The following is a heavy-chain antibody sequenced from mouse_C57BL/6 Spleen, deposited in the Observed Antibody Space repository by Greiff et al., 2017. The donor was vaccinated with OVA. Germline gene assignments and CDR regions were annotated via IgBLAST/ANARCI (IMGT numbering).Heavy chain of an antibody. CDR3: ARQDGYYYGSSYWYFDV. V-gene: IGHV5-6*01. Sequence: EVQGVESGGDLVKPGGSLKLSCAASGFTFSSYGMSWVRQTPDKRLEWVATISSGGSYTYYPDSVKGRFTIYRDNAKNTLYLQMSSLKSEDTAMYYWARQDGYYYGSSYWYFDVWGTGTTVTVSS. J-gene: IGHJ1*03. CDR1: GFTFSSYG. CDR2: ISSGGSYT. D-gene: IGHD1-1*01.